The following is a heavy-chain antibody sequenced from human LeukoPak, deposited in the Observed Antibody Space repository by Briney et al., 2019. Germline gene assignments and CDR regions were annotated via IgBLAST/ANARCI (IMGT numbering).Heavy chain of an antibody. V-gene: IGHV4-34*01. CDR2: INLSGST. D-gene: IGHD2-2*01. CDR3: ARLCSSTSCYAYYYYGMDG. CDR1: GGSFSGYY. Sequence: KPSETLSLTCAVYGGSFSGYYWSWIRQPPGKGLECIGEINLSGSTNYNPSLKSRVTLSVETSKNQFSLKMSSVTAADTAVYYCARLCSSTSCYAYYYYGMDGWVQGTTVTVSS. J-gene: IGHJ6*02.